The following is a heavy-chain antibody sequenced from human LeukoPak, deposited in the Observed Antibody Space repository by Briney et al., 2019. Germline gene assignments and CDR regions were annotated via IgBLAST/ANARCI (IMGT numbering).Heavy chain of an antibody. CDR3: ARDHNYAFDN. CDR1: GFPFIEYS. D-gene: IGHD1-1*01. Sequence: PGGSLRLSCTASGFPFIEYSMTWVRQAPGRGLEWNSYFGIDSGNTKYADSVRGRFTISADKAKNSLYLQMNSLRVEDTAVYYCARDHNYAFDNWGQGTLVSVAS. V-gene: IGHV3-11*06. CDR2: FGIDSGNT. J-gene: IGHJ4*02.